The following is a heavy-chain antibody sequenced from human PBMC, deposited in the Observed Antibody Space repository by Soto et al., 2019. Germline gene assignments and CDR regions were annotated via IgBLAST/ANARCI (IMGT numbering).Heavy chain of an antibody. CDR2: IKQDGSEK. CDR3: ARDLWDIVLLVFILGSRSGMVF. D-gene: IGHD2-8*01. CDR1: RFTLSSNW. Sequence: PGGSLRHSCAASRFTLSSNWMSWVRQAPGKGPEWVANIKQDGSEKYYVDSVKGRITNSRDNAKNSLYLQMNRLRAEDTAVYYCARDLWDIVLLVFILGSRSGMVFWCQAITCTVS. V-gene: IGHV3-7*03. J-gene: IGHJ6*02.